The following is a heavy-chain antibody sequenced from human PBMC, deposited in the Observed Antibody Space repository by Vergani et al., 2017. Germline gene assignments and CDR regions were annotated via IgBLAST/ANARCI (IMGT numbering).Heavy chain of an antibody. D-gene: IGHD6-19*01. CDR2: INPNSGGT. Sequence: QVQLVQSGAEVKKPGASVKVSCKASGYTFTGYYMHWVRQAPGQGLEWMGWINPNSGGTNYAQKFQGRVTMTRDTSISTAYMELSRLRSDDTAVYYCVRVIAVAGSTKGFGYWGQGTLVTVSS. J-gene: IGHJ4*02. CDR1: GYTFTGYY. CDR3: VRVIAVAGSTKGFGY. V-gene: IGHV1-2*02.